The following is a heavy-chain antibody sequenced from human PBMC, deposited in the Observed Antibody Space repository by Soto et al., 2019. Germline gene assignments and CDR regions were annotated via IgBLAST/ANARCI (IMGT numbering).Heavy chain of an antibody. CDR3: ARDFDYYDSSGYVFDY. J-gene: IGHJ4*02. D-gene: IGHD3-22*01. V-gene: IGHV3-30*03. CDR1: GFTFSSYG. Sequence: GGSLRLSCAASGFTFSSYGMHWVRQAPGKGLEWVAVISYDGSNKYYADSVKGRFTISRDNSKNTLYLQMNSLRAEDTAVYYCARDFDYYDSSGYVFDYWGQGTLVTVSS. CDR2: ISYDGSNK.